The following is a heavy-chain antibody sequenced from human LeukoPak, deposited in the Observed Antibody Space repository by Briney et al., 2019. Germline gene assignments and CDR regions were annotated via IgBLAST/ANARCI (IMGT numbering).Heavy chain of an antibody. CDR2: INTNTGNP. J-gene: IGHJ5*02. V-gene: IGHV7-4-1*02. CDR1: GYTFTSYA. CDR3: AREPSNYYDSSGYYSNWFDP. Sequence: GASVKVSCKASGYTFTSYAMNWVRHAPGQGLEWMGWINTNTGNPTYAQGFTGRFVFSLDTSVSTAYLQISSLKAEDTAVYYCAREPSNYYDSSGYYSNWFDPWGQGTLVTVSS. D-gene: IGHD3-22*01.